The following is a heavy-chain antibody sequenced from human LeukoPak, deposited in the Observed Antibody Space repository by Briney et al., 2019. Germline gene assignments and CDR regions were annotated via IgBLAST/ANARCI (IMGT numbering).Heavy chain of an antibody. CDR1: RFTFSGMA. D-gene: IGHD6-19*01. V-gene: IGHV3-23*01. CDR2: FDASGVNT. Sequence: GGSLRLSCAASRFTFSGMARTWFRKAPGKGWEWSPVFDASGVNTYYADSVKGRFTISRDNSNNTLYLQMNSLRAEDTAVYYCAKGSGSGWYGWFDPWGQGTLVTVSS. J-gene: IGHJ5*02. CDR3: AKGSGSGWYGWFDP.